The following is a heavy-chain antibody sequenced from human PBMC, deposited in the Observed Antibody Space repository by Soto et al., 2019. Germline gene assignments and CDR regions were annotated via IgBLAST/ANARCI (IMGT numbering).Heavy chain of an antibody. CDR1: GYSITNHG. Sequence: QVRLAQSGGGVVQTGRSLTLSCAASGYSITNHGMHWVRQAPGKGLEWVALIWAHGTEQYYADSVKGRFTVSRDTSTNTGYLQMNSLRAEDTARYYCGKDIRSGSIDYWGQGTLVTVSS. D-gene: IGHD1-1*01. J-gene: IGHJ4*02. CDR3: GKDIRSGSIDY. V-gene: IGHV3-33*06. CDR2: IWAHGTEQ.